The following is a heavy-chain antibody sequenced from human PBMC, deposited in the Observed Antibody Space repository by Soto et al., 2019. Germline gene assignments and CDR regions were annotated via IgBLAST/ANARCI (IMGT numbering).Heavy chain of an antibody. D-gene: IGHD5-12*01. CDR1: GFTFSSYG. Sequence: VQLVESGGGVVQPGRSLRLSCAASGFTFSSYGMHWVRQAPGKGLEWVAVIWYDGSNKYYADSVKGRFTISRDNSKNTLYLQMNSLRAEDTAVYYCARVLRDGYNYEFDYWGQGTLVTVSS. V-gene: IGHV3-33*01. J-gene: IGHJ4*02. CDR2: IWYDGSNK. CDR3: ARVLRDGYNYEFDY.